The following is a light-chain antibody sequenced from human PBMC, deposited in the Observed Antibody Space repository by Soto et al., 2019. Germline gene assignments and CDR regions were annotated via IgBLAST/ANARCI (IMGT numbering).Light chain of an antibody. CDR3: HQYHSLPYT. CDR2: DAS. J-gene: IGKJ2*01. Sequence: DIQMTQSPSSLSASVGDRVTITCQASQGITTSFNWYQQKPGKAPKLLIFDASNLQTGVPSRFSGSASGTDFTFTISGLQPEDIATYYCHQYHSLPYTFGQGTKLEIK. V-gene: IGKV1-33*01. CDR1: QGITTS.